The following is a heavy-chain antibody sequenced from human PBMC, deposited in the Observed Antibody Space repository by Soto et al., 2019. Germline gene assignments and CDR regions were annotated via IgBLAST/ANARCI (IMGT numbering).Heavy chain of an antibody. CDR2: IIPIFGTA. V-gene: IGHV1-69*06. D-gene: IGHD3-22*01. CDR3: ARAFSYYYDSSGYPFDY. CDR1: GGTFSSYA. Sequence: GASVKVSCKASGGTFSSYAISWVRQAPGQGLEWMGGIIPIFGTANYAQKFQGRVTITVDKSTSTAYMELSSLRSEDTAVYYCARAFSYYYDSSGYPFDYWGQGTLVTVSS. J-gene: IGHJ4*02.